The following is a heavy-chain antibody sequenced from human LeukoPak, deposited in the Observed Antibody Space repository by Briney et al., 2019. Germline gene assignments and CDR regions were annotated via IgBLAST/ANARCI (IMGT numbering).Heavy chain of an antibody. Sequence: PGGSLRLSCAASGFTFSSYAMSWVRQAPGKGLEWVSAISGSGGSTYYADSVKGRFTTSRDNCKNTLDLQMNSLRAEDTGVYYCAKDLEDTAVGFDYWGEGTLVTVSS. J-gene: IGHJ4*02. V-gene: IGHV3-23*01. CDR2: ISGSGGST. CDR3: AKDLEDTAVGFDY. D-gene: IGHD5-18*01. CDR1: GFTFSSYA.